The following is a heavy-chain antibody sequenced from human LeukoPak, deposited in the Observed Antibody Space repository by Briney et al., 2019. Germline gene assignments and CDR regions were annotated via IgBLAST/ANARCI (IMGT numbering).Heavy chain of an antibody. V-gene: IGHV4-34*01. Sequence: SETLSLTCAVYGGSFSGYYWSWIRQPPGKGLEWIGEIYHSGSTNYNPSLKSRVTISVDKSKNQFSLKLSSVTAADTAVYYCARGMAESYVKVCFDLWGRGTLVTVSS. CDR2: IYHSGST. CDR1: GGSFSGYY. CDR3: ARGMAESYVKVCFDL. J-gene: IGHJ2*01. D-gene: IGHD1-26*01.